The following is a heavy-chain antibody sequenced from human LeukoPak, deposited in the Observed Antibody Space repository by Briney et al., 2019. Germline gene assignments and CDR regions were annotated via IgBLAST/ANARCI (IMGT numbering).Heavy chain of an antibody. CDR1: GFTFSSYA. CDR3: AREAADRVDAFDI. V-gene: IGHV3-30-3*01. J-gene: IGHJ3*02. D-gene: IGHD6-13*01. Sequence: GGSLRLSCAASGFTFSSYAMHWVRQAPGKGLEWVAVISYDGSNKYYADSVKGRFTISRDNSKNTLYLQMNSLRAEDTAVYYCAREAADRVDAFDIWGQGTMVTVSS. CDR2: ISYDGSNK.